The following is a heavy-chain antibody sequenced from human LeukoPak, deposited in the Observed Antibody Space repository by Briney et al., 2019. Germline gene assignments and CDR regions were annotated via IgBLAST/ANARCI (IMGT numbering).Heavy chain of an antibody. CDR1: GFTFSSYG. V-gene: IGHV3-30*02. CDR3: AKGSRCSSTSCYMFDFDY. CDR2: IRYDGSNK. D-gene: IGHD2-2*02. Sequence: GGSLRLSCAASGFTFSSYGMHWVRQAPGKGLEWVAFIRYDGSNKYYADSVKGRITISRNNSKNTLYLQMNSLRAEDTAVYYCAKGSRCSSTSCYMFDFDYWGQGTLVTVSS. J-gene: IGHJ4*02.